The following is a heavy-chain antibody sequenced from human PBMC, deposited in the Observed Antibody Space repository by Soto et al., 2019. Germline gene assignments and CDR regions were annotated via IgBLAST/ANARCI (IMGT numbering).Heavy chain of an antibody. CDR1: GISLNTRGVG. D-gene: IGHD3-16*01. J-gene: IGHJ5*02. CDR3: AHRRAFYSDPDAYGLWFDP. V-gene: IGHV2-5*02. Sequence: SGPTLVNPTQTLTLTCSFSGISLNTRGVGVGWIRQPPGKALEWLVLIYWDDDKRYTPSLKSRLTIARDTSKNQVVLTMTDMDPEDTATYYCAHRRAFYSDPDAYGLWFDPWGQGTLVTVSS. CDR2: IYWDDDK.